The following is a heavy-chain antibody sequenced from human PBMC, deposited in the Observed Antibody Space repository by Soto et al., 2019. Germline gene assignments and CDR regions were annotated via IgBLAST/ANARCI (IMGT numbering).Heavy chain of an antibody. CDR1: GGSISSGCYY. CDR3: ARTHSEDSYYYDSSGFDY. CDR2: IYYSGST. V-gene: IGHV4-31*03. Sequence: SETLSLTCTVSGGSISSGCYYRSWIRQHPGKGLEWIGYIYYSGSTYYNPSLKSRVTISVDTSKNQFSLKLSSVTAADTAVYYCARTHSEDSYYYDSSGFDYWGQGTLVTHSS. D-gene: IGHD3-22*01. J-gene: IGHJ4*01.